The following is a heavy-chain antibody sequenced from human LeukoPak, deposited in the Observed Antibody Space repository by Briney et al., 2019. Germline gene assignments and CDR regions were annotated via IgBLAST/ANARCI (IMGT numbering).Heavy chain of an antibody. Sequence: GGSPGLSCAASGFTFSNYAIHWVRQAPGKGLEWVAVISYDGSYKDYADSVKGRFTISRDNSKKMMYLQMNSLRTEDTTMYYCTRGARKGDDYGGFFDYWGQGTLVTVSS. D-gene: IGHD4-23*01. CDR1: GFTFSNYA. CDR3: TRGARKGDDYGGFFDY. J-gene: IGHJ4*02. V-gene: IGHV3-30*04. CDR2: ISYDGSYK.